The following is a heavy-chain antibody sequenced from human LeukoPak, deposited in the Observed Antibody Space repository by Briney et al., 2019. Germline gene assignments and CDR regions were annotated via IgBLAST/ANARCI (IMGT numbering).Heavy chain of an antibody. Sequence: GGSLRLSCAASGFTFSSYEMNWVRQAPGKGLEWVSSITPSSSSIFYADSVKGRFTISRDNSKNTLYLQMNSLRAEDTAVYYCARVYVVEEFDYWGQGTLVTVSS. CDR3: ARVYVVEEFDY. V-gene: IGHV3-21*04. J-gene: IGHJ4*02. CDR1: GFTFSSYE. D-gene: IGHD2-2*01. CDR2: ITPSSSSI.